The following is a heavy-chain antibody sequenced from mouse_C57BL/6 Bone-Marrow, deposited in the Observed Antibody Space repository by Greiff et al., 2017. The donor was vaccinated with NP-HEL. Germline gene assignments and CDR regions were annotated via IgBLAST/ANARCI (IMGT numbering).Heavy chain of an antibody. CDR3: ARGTTVVGY. CDR1: GYTFTDYY. CDR2: INPNNGGT. J-gene: IGHJ2*01. Sequence: EVQLHQSGPELVKPGASVKISCKASGYTFTDYYMNWVKQSHGKSLEWIGDINPNNGGTSYNQKFKGKATLTVDKSSSTAYMELRSLTSEDSAVYYCARGTTVVGYWGQGTTLTVSS. D-gene: IGHD1-1*01. V-gene: IGHV1-26*01.